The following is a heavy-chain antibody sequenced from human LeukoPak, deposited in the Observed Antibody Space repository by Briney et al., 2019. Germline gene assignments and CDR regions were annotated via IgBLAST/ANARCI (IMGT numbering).Heavy chain of an antibody. D-gene: IGHD2-2*01. CDR2: IRSKAYGGTT. CDR1: GFTFGDYA. V-gene: IGHV3-49*04. J-gene: IGHJ1*01. Sequence: GGSLXLSCTASGFTFGDYAMSWVRQAPGKGLEWVGFIRSKAYGGTTEYAASVKGRFTISRDDSKSIAYLQMNSLKTEDTAVYYCTRDSPLYQLHTGDFQHWGQGTLVTVSS. CDR3: TRDSPLYQLHTGDFQH.